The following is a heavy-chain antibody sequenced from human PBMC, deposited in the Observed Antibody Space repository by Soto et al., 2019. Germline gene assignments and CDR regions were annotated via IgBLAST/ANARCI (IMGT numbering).Heavy chain of an antibody. CDR3: ARAPPLKYTYGLRGAFDI. J-gene: IGHJ3*02. D-gene: IGHD5-18*01. Sequence: SETLSLTCAVYGGSFSGYYWSWIRQSPGKGLEWIGEVGLSGRTNYAPSLKSRVTVSLDTSNNQFSLKLSSVTAADTAVYYCARAPPLKYTYGLRGAFDIWGQGTMVTVSS. V-gene: IGHV4-34*01. CDR2: VGLSGRT. CDR1: GGSFSGYY.